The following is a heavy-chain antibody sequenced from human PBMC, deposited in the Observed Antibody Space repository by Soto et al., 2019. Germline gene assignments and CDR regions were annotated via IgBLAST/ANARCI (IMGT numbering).Heavy chain of an antibody. Sequence: SETLSLTCSIYSGSFSCYYWSWIRQPPGKGLEWIGEISQSGNTNYSPSLKSRVSISIDTSKKQFSLNLASVSAADTAVYYCARAPKVSGSSQTRPDFWGQGTLVTAPQ. CDR1: SGSFSCYY. CDR2: ISQSGNT. CDR3: ARAPKVSGSSQTRPDF. V-gene: IGHV4-34*01. J-gene: IGHJ4*02. D-gene: IGHD6-6*01.